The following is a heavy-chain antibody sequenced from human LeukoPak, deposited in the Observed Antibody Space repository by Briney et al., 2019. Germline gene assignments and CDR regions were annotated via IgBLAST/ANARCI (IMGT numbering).Heavy chain of an antibody. J-gene: IGHJ4*02. CDR2: ISYDGSNK. V-gene: IGHV3-30*18. CDR3: AKDGYSSGWYTGYWFDY. CDR1: GFPLSSHG. D-gene: IGHD6-19*01. Sequence: GAPRPSRAAPGFPLSSHGMHRVRPAPGQGLESGAVISYDGSNKYYADSVKGRFTISRDNSKNTLYLQMNSLRAEDTAVYYCAKDGYSSGWYTGYWFDYWGQGTLVTVSS.